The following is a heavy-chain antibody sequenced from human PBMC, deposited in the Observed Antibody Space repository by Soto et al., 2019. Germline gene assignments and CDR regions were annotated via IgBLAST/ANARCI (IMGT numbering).Heavy chain of an antibody. CDR2: IWYDGSNK. CDR3: ARYIGADGYFDL. J-gene: IGHJ2*01. D-gene: IGHD2-15*01. Sequence: QVQLVESGGGVVQPGRSLRLSCAASGFTFSSYGMHWVRQAPGKGLEWVAVIWYDGSNKYYADSVKGRLTISRDNSKNTLYLQMNSLRGEETAVYYCARYIGADGYFDLWGRGSLVTVSS. V-gene: IGHV3-33*01. CDR1: GFTFSSYG.